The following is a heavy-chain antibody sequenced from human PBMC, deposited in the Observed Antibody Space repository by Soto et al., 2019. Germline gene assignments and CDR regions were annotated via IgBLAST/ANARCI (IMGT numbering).Heavy chain of an antibody. CDR1: GFTFSSYA. J-gene: IGHJ4*02. CDR2: ISGSGGST. CDR3: ARRGSGSYYDY. Sequence: EVQLFEPGGGLVQPGASLRLSCAASGFTFSSYAMRWVRQAPVKGLEWVSAISGSGGSTYYADSVKGRFTISRDNSKNTLYLQMTSLRAEDTAVYYCARRGSGSYYDYWGQGTLVTVSS. D-gene: IGHD1-26*01. V-gene: IGHV3-23*01.